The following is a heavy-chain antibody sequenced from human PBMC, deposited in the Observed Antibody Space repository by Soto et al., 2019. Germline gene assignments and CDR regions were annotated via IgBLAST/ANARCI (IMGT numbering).Heavy chain of an antibody. V-gene: IGHV3-21*01. J-gene: IGHJ6*02. CDR1: GFDFNSYT. CDR3: SRDCSAGSSYRVIDV. D-gene: IGHD2-15*01. CDR2: ISSSGYI. Sequence: PGGSLSLSCAACGFDFNSYTINWVRQATGKRLEWMSSISSSGYIFSSDSVRGRYTISRDNAKNSVYLQKHSLRADDTTVDFCSRDCSAGSSYRVIDVWGQGTTVTVSS.